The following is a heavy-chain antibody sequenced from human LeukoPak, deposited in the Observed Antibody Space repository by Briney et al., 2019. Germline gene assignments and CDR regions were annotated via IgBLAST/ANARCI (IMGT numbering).Heavy chain of an antibody. V-gene: IGHV4-4*07. CDR1: GGSISSYY. D-gene: IGHD3-3*01. CDR2: IYTSGST. Sequence: SETLSLTCTVSGGSISSYYWSWIRQPAGKGLEWIGRIYTSGSTNYNPSLKSRVIMSIDTSKNHFSLKLSSVTAADTAVYYCARVDFWSGFYAFADWGQGTLVTVSP. CDR3: ARVDFWSGFYAFAD. J-gene: IGHJ4*02.